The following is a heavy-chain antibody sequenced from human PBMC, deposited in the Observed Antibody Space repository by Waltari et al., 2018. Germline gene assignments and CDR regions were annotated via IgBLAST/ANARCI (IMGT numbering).Heavy chain of an antibody. CDR1: GFTFSSYS. CDR2: ISSSSSYI. V-gene: IGHV3-21*01. J-gene: IGHJ4*02. CDR3: ARDLYCSGGSCYARRAVVY. Sequence: EVQLVESGGGLVKPGGSLRLSCAASGFTFSSYSMNWVRQAPGKGLEWVSSISSSSSYIYYADSVKGRFTISRDNAKNSLYLQMNSLRAEDTAVYYGARDLYCSGGSCYARRAVVYWGQGTLVTVSS. D-gene: IGHD2-15*01.